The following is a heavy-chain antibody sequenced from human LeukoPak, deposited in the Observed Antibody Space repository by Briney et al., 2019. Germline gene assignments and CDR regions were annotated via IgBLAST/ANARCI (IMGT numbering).Heavy chain of an antibody. J-gene: IGHJ4*02. D-gene: IGHD1-14*01. V-gene: IGHV3-15*01. Sequence: KPGGSLRLSCAASGFTFSNAWMSWVRQAPGKGLEWVGRIKTKTEGETTDYAAPVKGRFTVSRDGPKNTLYLQMNSLKTEDTAVYYCATVQAGSNHEPFDYWGQGTLVTVSS. CDR3: ATVQAGSNHEPFDY. CDR1: GFTFSNAW. CDR2: IKTKTEGETT.